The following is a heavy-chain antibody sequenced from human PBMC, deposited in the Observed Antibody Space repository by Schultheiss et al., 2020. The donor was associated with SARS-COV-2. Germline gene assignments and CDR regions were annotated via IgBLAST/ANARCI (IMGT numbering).Heavy chain of an antibody. D-gene: IGHD3-16*01. Sequence: GESLKISCQVSGYSFTTYWIGWVRQMPGKGLEWMGIIYPGDSDTRYSPSFQGQVTISADKSISTAYLQWSSLKASDTAMYYCARGSLIACFDYWGQGTLVTVSS. CDR3: ARGSLIACFDY. J-gene: IGHJ4*02. V-gene: IGHV5-51*01. CDR2: IYPGDSDT. CDR1: GYSFTTYW.